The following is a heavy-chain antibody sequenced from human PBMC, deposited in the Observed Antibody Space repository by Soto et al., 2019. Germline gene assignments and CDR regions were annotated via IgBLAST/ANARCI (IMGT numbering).Heavy chain of an antibody. Sequence: SLRLSCAASGFTFSSYGMHWVRQAPGKGLEWVAVISYDGSNKYYADSVKGRLTISRDNSKNTLYLQMNSLGAEDTAVYYCAKLYGGKALGSDYCGQGSLVALFS. V-gene: IGHV3-30*18. CDR2: ISYDGSNK. J-gene: IGHJ4*02. CDR3: AKLYGGKALGSDY. CDR1: GFTFSSYG. D-gene: IGHD4-17*01.